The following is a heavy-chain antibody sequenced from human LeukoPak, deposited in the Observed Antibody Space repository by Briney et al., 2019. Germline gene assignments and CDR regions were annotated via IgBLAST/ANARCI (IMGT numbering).Heavy chain of an antibody. Sequence: SETLSLTCTVSGGSISSYYWSWIRQPAGKGLEWIGRIYTSGSTNYNPSLKSRVTMSVDTSKNQFSPKLSSVTAADTAVYYCARGPDYGGNPNWFDPWGQGTLVTVSS. CDR2: IYTSGST. V-gene: IGHV4-4*07. CDR3: ARGPDYGGNPNWFDP. D-gene: IGHD4-23*01. J-gene: IGHJ5*02. CDR1: GGSISSYY.